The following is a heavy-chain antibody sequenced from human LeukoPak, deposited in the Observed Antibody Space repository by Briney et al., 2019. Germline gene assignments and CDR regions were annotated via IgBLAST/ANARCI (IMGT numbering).Heavy chain of an antibody. V-gene: IGHV3-48*01. Sequence: GGSLRLSCAASGFTLNNYAMSWVRQAPGKGLEWISYITGSLNSIHYADSVKGRFTISRDNAKNSVYLQMNGLRLEDTAVYYCARTGLGLYSFDYWGQGIQVTISS. CDR3: ARTGLGLYSFDY. J-gene: IGHJ4*02. CDR1: GFTLNNYA. CDR2: ITGSLNSI. D-gene: IGHD3/OR15-3a*01.